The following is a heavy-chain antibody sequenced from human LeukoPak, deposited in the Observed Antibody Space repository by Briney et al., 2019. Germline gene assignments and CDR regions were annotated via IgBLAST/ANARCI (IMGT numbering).Heavy chain of an antibody. CDR3: ARGARVGLKESNY. CDR2: IIPIFGTA. D-gene: IGHD1-26*01. V-gene: IGHV1-69*05. CDR1: GGTFSSYA. Sequence: ASVKVSCKASGGTFSSYAISWVGQAPGQGLEWMGGIIPIFGTANYAQKFRGRVTITTDESPSTAYMELSSLRSEDTAVYYCARGARVGLKESNYWGQGTLVTVSS. J-gene: IGHJ4*02.